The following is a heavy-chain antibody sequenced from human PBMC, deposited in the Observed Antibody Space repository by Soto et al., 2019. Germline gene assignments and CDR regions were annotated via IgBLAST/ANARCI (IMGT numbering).Heavy chain of an antibody. Sequence: SETLSLTCAVSGGSISSGGYSWSWIRQPPGKGLEWIGYIYHSGSTYYNPSLKSRVTISVDRSKNQFSLKLSSVTAADTAVYYCARRGDSSGGNWFDPWGQGTLVTVSS. D-gene: IGHD2-15*01. CDR2: IYHSGST. CDR3: ARRGDSSGGNWFDP. CDR1: GGSISSGGYS. V-gene: IGHV4-30-2*01. J-gene: IGHJ5*02.